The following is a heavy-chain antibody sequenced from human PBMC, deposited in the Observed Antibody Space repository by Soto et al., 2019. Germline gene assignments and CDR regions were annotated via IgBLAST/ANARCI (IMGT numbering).Heavy chain of an antibody. J-gene: IGHJ4*02. CDR2: IYPGDSDS. CDR3: ARLDRGAINLYYFDF. Sequence: GESLKISCRGSGYNFAGFWLAWVRQRPGKGLEWMGSIYPGDSDSSYSPSFQGQVTISADKSTNTAYLQWHSLKPSDSAVYYCARLDRGAINLYYFDFWGQGDLVTVS. CDR1: GYNFAGFW. V-gene: IGHV5-51*01. D-gene: IGHD1-1*01.